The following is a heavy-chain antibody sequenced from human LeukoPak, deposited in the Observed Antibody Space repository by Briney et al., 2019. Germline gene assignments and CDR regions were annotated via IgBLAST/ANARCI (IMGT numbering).Heavy chain of an antibody. Sequence: GGSLRLSRAASGFTVSSNYMSWVRQAPGKGLEWVSVIYSGGSTYYADSVKGRLTISRDNSKNTLYLQMNSLRAEDTAVYYCARGADIVVVPAAEYFQHWGQGTLVTVSS. J-gene: IGHJ1*01. V-gene: IGHV3-53*01. CDR2: IYSGGST. CDR3: ARGADIVVVPAAEYFQH. D-gene: IGHD2-2*01. CDR1: GFTVSSNY.